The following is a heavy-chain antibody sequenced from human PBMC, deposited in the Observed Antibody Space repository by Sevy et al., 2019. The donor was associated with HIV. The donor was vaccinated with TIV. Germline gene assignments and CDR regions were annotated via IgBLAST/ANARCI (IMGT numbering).Heavy chain of an antibody. CDR3: ARLRWDLVVVPGATPGCYFDY. J-gene: IGHJ4*02. Sequence: SETLSLTCTVSGGSMSSGSYYWTWIRQPAGKGLEWLGRIYNSGSTNYNPSLKSRLTMSVDTSKNQFSVKLSSVTATDTAVYYCARLRWDLVVVPGATPGCYFDYWGQGTLVTVSS. CDR1: GGSMSSGSYY. D-gene: IGHD2-2*01. V-gene: IGHV4-61*02. CDR2: IYNSGST.